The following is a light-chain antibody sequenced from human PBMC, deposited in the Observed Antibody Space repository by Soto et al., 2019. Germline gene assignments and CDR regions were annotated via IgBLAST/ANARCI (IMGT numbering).Light chain of an antibody. J-gene: IGKJ1*01. Sequence: DSQMTQSPSSLSASVWDIVTITCRASQSISSNLNWYQQQPGKVPKLLIYAATSLQSGVPSRFTGSGSGTDFTLTISSLQPEDFATYYCQQGYRSPPTFGQGTKVDI. CDR1: QSISSN. CDR3: QQGYRSPPT. CDR2: AAT. V-gene: IGKV1-39*01.